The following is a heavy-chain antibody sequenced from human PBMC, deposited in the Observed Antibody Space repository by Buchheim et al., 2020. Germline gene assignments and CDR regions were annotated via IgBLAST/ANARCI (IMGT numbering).Heavy chain of an antibody. CDR3: ARPGRGRALDV. CDR1: GFVFSSYW. Sequence: EVQLVESGGTLVLPGGSLRLSCAASGFVFSSYWMTWVRQAPGKGLEWVANIKNDGSDKQYADSVKGRLTISKDNAQNSLYLQMNSLRVEDTAVYYCARPGRGRALDVWGQGA. CDR2: IKNDGSDK. V-gene: IGHV3-7*01. D-gene: IGHD3-10*01. J-gene: IGHJ3*01.